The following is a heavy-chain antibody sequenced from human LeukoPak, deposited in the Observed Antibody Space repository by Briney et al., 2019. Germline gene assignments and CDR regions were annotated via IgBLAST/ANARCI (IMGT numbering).Heavy chain of an antibody. D-gene: IGHD3/OR15-3a*01. CDR1: GGSISSYY. Sequence: PSETLSLTCTVSGGSISSYYWSWIRQPPGKGLEWIGYIYYSGSTNYNPSLKSRVTISVDTSKNQFSLKLSSVTAADTAVYYCARGGADWPYYYYYYMDVWGKGTTVTISS. V-gene: IGHV4-59*01. CDR3: ARGGADWPYYYYYYMDV. J-gene: IGHJ6*03. CDR2: IYYSGST.